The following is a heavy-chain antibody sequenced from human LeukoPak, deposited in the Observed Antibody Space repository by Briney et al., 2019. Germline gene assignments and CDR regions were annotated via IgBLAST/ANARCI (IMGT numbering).Heavy chain of an antibody. J-gene: IGHJ4*02. D-gene: IGHD2/OR15-2a*01. CDR1: GFSFSSYW. V-gene: IGHV3-7*01. Sequence: GGSLRLSCAASGFSFSSYWMTWVRQAPGKGLEWVATIKHDGSENYYVDSVRGRFTISGDNAKNSLFLQVNSLRAEDTAMYYCARIVTTWLDYWGQGTLLTVSS. CDR3: ARIVTTWLDY. CDR2: IKHDGSEN.